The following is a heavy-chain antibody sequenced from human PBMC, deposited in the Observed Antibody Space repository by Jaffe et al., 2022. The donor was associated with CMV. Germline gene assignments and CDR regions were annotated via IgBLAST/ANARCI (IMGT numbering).Heavy chain of an antibody. CDR3: ARQGMWGGGDI. Sequence: QVHLVQSGAEVKKPGASVKVSCKASGYIFSGVYMHWVRQAPGQGLEWMGWINPNSGDTNYAQKFQGRVTMTRDTSISTAYMELSRLGSDDTAVYYCARQGMWGGGDIWGQGTMVTVSS. V-gene: IGHV1-2*02. D-gene: IGHD1-26*01. CDR2: INPNSGDT. CDR1: GYIFSGVY. J-gene: IGHJ3*02.